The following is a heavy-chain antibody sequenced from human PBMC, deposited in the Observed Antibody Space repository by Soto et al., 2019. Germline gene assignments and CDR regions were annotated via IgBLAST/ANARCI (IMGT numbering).Heavy chain of an antibody. V-gene: IGHV5-51*01. CDR3: ARPFDTSGWYDH. CDR1: GYSFTSYW. Sequence: GESLKISCKGSGYSFTSYWIAWVRQMPGKGLECMGIIYPGDSDTRYSPSFEGQVTISADKSINTAYLQWSSLKASDSAMYCCARPFDTSGWYDHWGQGTLVTVSS. CDR2: IYPGDSDT. J-gene: IGHJ5*02. D-gene: IGHD6-19*01.